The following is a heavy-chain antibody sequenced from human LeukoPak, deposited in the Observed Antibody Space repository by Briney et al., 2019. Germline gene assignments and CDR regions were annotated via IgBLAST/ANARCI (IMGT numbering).Heavy chain of an antibody. CDR3: ARDFFVPAAIGYYYYMDV. CDR1: GYTFTSYG. V-gene: IGHV1-18*01. J-gene: IGHJ6*03. D-gene: IGHD2-2*01. CDR2: ISAYNGNT. Sequence: ASVKVSCKASGYTFTSYGISWVRQAPGQGLEWMGWISAYNGNTNYAQKLQGRVTMTTDTSTSTGYMELRSLRSDDTAVYSCARDFFVPAAIGYYYYMDVWGKGTTVTVSS.